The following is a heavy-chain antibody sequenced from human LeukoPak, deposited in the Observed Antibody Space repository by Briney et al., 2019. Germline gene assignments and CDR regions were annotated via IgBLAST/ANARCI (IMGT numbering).Heavy chain of an antibody. Sequence: GSLRLSCAASGFTFSSYSMNWIRQPPGKGLEWIGEINHSGSTNYNPSLKSRVTISVDTSKNQFSLKLSSVTAADTAVYYCARVRITIFGVVIIPFDYWGQGTLVTVSS. CDR2: INHSGST. CDR1: GFTFSSYS. D-gene: IGHD3-3*01. CDR3: ARVRITIFGVVIIPFDY. J-gene: IGHJ4*02. V-gene: IGHV4-34*01.